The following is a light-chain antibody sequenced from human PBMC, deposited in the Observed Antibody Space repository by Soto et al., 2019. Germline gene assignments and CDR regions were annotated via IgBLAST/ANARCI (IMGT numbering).Light chain of an antibody. CDR2: GAS. Sequence: EIVLTQSPGTLSLSPGERATLSCSPSQSVSNNYLAWYQQKPGQAPRLLIYGASNRATGIPDRFNGSGSGTDFTLTISRLEPDDFATYYCQHFNSYPWTFGLGTKVDIK. V-gene: IGKV3-20*01. CDR3: QHFNSYPWT. J-gene: IGKJ1*01. CDR1: QSVSNNY.